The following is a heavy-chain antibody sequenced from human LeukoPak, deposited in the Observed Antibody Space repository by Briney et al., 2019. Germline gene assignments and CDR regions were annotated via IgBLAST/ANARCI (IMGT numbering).Heavy chain of an antibody. J-gene: IGHJ2*01. D-gene: IGHD6-25*01. V-gene: IGHV3-13*01. CDR1: GFTFSSYD. Sequence: QAGGSLRLSCAASGFTFSSYDMHWVRQATGKGLEWVSSIGAAGDTYFSGSVKGRSTISRENAKNSLYLQMNILRVGDTAVYYCARGISGGLDIWGRGTLVTVSS. CDR3: ARGISGGLDI. CDR2: IGAAGDT.